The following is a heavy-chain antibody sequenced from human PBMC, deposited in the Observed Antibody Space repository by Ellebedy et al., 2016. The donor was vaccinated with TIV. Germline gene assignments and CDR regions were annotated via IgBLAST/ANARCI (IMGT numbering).Heavy chain of an antibody. D-gene: IGHD3-22*01. J-gene: IGHJ1*01. CDR1: GGTFSSYA. V-gene: IGHV1-69*04. Sequence: SVKVSXXASGGTFSSYAISWVRQAPGQGLEWMGRIIPILGIANYAQKFQGRVTITADKSTSTAYMELSSLRSEDTAVYYCARSYYYDSSGYYGEYFQHWGQGTLVTVSS. CDR2: IIPILGIA. CDR3: ARSYYYDSSGYYGEYFQH.